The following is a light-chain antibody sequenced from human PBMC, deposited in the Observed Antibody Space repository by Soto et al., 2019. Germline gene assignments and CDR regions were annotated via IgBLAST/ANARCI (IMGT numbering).Light chain of an antibody. Sequence: IHMTQSPSTLSASVGDRVTITCLASQSISSWLAGYQQKPGKAPNLLIYDASNLESGVLSRFCGSGSGTEFTLTTSSLQPDDFATYYCQQYNSYQWTFGQGTKVDIK. CDR3: QQYNSYQWT. CDR2: DAS. V-gene: IGKV1-5*01. J-gene: IGKJ1*01. CDR1: QSISSW.